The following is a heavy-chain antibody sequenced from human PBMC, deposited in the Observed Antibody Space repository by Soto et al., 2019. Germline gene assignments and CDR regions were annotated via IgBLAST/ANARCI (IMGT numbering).Heavy chain of an antibody. CDR2: INSDGSST. CDR3: ARVGGAYCTNGVCYNIYYYYMDV. V-gene: IGHV3-74*01. Sequence: GGSLRLSCAASGFTFSSYWMHWVRQAPGKGLVWVSRINSDGSSTSYADSVKGRFTISRDNAKNTLYLQMNSLRAEDTAVYYCARVGGAYCTNGVCYNIYYYYMDVWGKGTTVTVSS. D-gene: IGHD2-8*01. J-gene: IGHJ6*03. CDR1: GFTFSSYW.